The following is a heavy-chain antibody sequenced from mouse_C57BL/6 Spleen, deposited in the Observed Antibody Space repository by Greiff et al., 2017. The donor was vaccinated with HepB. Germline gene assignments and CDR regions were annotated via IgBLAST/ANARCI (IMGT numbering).Heavy chain of an antibody. CDR2: IHPSDSDT. CDR3: AMDYYGSSFYAMDY. CDR1: GYTFTSYW. J-gene: IGHJ4*01. Sequence: VKLQQPGAELVKPGASVKVSCKASGYTFTSYWMHWVKQRPGQGLEWIGRIHPSDSDTNYNQKFKGKATLTVDKSSSTAYMQLSSLTSEDSAVYYCAMDYYGSSFYAMDYWGQGTSVTVSS. V-gene: IGHV1-74*01. D-gene: IGHD1-1*01.